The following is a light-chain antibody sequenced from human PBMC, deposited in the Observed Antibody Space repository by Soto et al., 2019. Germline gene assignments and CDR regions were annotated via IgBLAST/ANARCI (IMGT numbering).Light chain of an antibody. J-gene: IGKJ2*01. CDR3: QQYDNLPPDT. CDR2: HAS. V-gene: IGKV1-33*01. Sequence: DSQMTQSPSSLSASVGDRVTITCQASQDITNYLNWYRQIPGKAPKLLIYHASNLETGVPSRLSGSGSGTHFTFTISRLQAEDIATYYCQQYDNLPPDTFGQGTKLEI. CDR1: QDITNY.